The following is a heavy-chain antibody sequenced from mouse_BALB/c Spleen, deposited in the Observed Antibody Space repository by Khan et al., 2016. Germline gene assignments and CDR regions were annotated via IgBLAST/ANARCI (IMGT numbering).Heavy chain of an antibody. CDR2: INYSGST. CDR3: ASNYYELYYFDY. J-gene: IGHJ2*01. CDR1: GYSITSGYD. V-gene: IGHV3-6*01. D-gene: IGHD1-1*01. Sequence: EVQLQESGPGLVKPSQSLSLTCPVTGYSITSGYDWNWIRQFPGNKLEWMGYINYSGSTSYNPSLKNRISITRDTSKNQFFLKLNSVTTEDTATYYCASNYYELYYFDYWGQGTTLTVSS.